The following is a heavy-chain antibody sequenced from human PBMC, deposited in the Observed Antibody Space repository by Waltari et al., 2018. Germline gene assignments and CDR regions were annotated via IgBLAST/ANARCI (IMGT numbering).Heavy chain of an antibody. CDR1: GLIFNKAW. D-gene: IGHD2-15*01. Sequence: EVQLVESGRGLVKPGGSLRLSCTASGLIFNKAWMTWVRPAPGKGLEWVGRIKSKTDGGTTDYTASVKGRFTLSRDDSKSALYLQMNSLKTEDTAVYYCTTDYSAKAYWGRGTLVTVSS. V-gene: IGHV3-15*01. CDR3: TTDYSAKAY. J-gene: IGHJ4*02. CDR2: IKSKTDGGTT.